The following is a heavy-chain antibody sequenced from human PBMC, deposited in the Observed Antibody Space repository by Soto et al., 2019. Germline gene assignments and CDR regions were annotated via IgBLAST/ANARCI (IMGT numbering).Heavy chain of an antibody. Sequence: ASVKVSCKASGGTFGSYSISWVRQAPGQGLEWMGGIIGIFGTANYAQKFQGRVTITADKSTSTAYMELSSLRSEDTAVYYCASQQGTAADNDYWGQGTLVTVSS. CDR1: GGTFGSYS. CDR3: ASQQGTAADNDY. CDR2: IIGIFGTA. V-gene: IGHV1-69*06. J-gene: IGHJ4*02. D-gene: IGHD6-13*01.